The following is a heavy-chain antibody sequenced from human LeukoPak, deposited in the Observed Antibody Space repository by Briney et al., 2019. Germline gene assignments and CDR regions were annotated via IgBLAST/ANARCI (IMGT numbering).Heavy chain of an antibody. J-gene: IGHJ6*02. V-gene: IGHV1-2*02. Sequence: ASVKVSCKASGYIFTGHYMHWVRQAPGQGLEYMGWINPNSGGTHFAQKFQGRVTMTRDTSISTAYMELSGLRSDDTAVYYCARAQPIIGNQYYGIDVWGQGTTVTVSS. D-gene: IGHD3-3*01. CDR2: INPNSGGT. CDR3: ARAQPIIGNQYYGIDV. CDR1: GYIFTGHY.